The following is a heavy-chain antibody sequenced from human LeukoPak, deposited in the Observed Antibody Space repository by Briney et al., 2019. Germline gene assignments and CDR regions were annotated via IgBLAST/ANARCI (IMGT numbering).Heavy chain of an antibody. CDR1: GFTFSSYG. CDR3: SKDYRRSSSQYYYYYYYMDV. CDR2: IRYDGSNK. D-gene: IGHD6-13*01. J-gene: IGHJ6*03. Sequence: GGSLRLSCAASGFTFSSYGMHWVRQAPGKGLEWVAFIRYDGSNKYYADSVKGRFTISRDNSKNTLYLQMNSLRAEDTAVYYCSKDYRRSSSQYYYYYYYMDVWGKGTTVTVSS. V-gene: IGHV3-30*02.